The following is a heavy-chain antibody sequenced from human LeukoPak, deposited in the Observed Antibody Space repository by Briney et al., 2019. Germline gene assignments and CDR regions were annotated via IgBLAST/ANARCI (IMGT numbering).Heavy chain of an antibody. Sequence: SETLSLTCAVYGGSFSGYYWSWIRQPPGKGLEWIGEINHSGSTNYNPSLKSRVTISVDTSKNQFSLKLSSVTAADTAVYYCARVHYDILTGYYRLFDYWGQGTLVTVSS. CDR2: INHSGST. V-gene: IGHV4-34*01. CDR3: ARVHYDILTGYYRLFDY. CDR1: GGSFSGYY. D-gene: IGHD3-9*01. J-gene: IGHJ4*02.